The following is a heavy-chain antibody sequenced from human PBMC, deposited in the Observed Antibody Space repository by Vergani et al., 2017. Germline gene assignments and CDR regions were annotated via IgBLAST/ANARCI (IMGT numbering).Heavy chain of an antibody. D-gene: IGHD2/OR15-2a*01. CDR3: GTEDYSTSYHH. V-gene: IGHV4-61*02. J-gene: IGHJ5*02. CDR2: IHPSGTT. Sequence: QVQLQESGPGLVKPSQTLSLTCTVSGVSITSANYYGRWVRQPAGKGLEWIGRIHPSGTTTYNPSLKSRVTLSVDSSKNQFSLNLNSVTAADTAVYYCGTEDYSTSYHHWGQGTLVTVSP. CDR1: GVSITSANYY.